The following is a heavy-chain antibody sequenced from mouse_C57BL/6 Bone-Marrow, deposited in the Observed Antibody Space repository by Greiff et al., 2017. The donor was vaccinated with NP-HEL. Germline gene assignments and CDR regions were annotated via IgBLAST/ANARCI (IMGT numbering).Heavy chain of an antibody. CDR3: ASRHYYGSSYHYYAMDY. J-gene: IGHJ4*01. CDR1: GFTFTDYY. V-gene: IGHV7-3*01. CDR2: IRNKANGYTT. Sequence: EVKVEESGGGLVQPGGSLSLSCAASGFTFTDYYMSWVRQPPGKALEWLGFIRNKANGYTTEYSASVKGRFTISRDNSQSILYLQMNALRAEDSATYYCASRHYYGSSYHYYAMDYWGQGTSVTVSS. D-gene: IGHD1-1*01.